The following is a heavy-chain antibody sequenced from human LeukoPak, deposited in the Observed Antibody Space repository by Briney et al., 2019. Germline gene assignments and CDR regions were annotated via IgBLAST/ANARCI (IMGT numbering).Heavy chain of an antibody. J-gene: IGHJ4*02. CDR2: IYPGDYDT. Sequence: ESLKLSCKGSGYSFTSYWIGWVRQMPGKGLEWMGIIYPGDYDTIYSPSFQGQVTISADKSNSTAYLQWSSLKASDTAMYYCAIPGYYDSIGYWGQGTLVTVSS. CDR1: GYSFTSYW. D-gene: IGHD3-22*01. V-gene: IGHV5-51*01. CDR3: AIPGYYDSIGY.